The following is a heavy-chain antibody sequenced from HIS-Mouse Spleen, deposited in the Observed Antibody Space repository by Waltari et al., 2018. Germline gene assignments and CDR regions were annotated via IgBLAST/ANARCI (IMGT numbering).Heavy chain of an antibody. Sequence: EVQLVESGGGLVKPGGSLRLSCAASGFTFSRYSINRVRQAPGKGLEWVSSISSSSSYIYYADSVKGRFTISRDNAKNSLYLQMNSLRAEDTAVYYCARMGPASGSYGDYWGQGTLVTVSS. V-gene: IGHV3-21*01. J-gene: IGHJ4*02. CDR2: ISSSSSYI. CDR1: GFTFSRYS. D-gene: IGHD1-26*01. CDR3: ARMGPASGSYGDY.